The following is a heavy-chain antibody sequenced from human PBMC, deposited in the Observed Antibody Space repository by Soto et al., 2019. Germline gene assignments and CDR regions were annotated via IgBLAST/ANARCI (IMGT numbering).Heavy chain of an antibody. Sequence: QVQLVQSGAEVKKPGSSVKVSCKASGGTFSSYAISWVRQAPGQGLEWMGGIIPIFGTANYAQKFQGRVTITADESTSTAYMELSSLRSEDTAVYYCARRTQPYSSSSALYYGMDVWGQGTTVTVSS. CDR3: ARRTQPYSSSSALYYGMDV. J-gene: IGHJ6*02. D-gene: IGHD6-6*01. V-gene: IGHV1-69*01. CDR2: IIPIFGTA. CDR1: GGTFSSYA.